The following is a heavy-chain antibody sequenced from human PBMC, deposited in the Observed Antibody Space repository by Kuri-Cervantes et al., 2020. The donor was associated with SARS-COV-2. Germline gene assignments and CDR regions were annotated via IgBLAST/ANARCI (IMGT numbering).Heavy chain of an antibody. CDR2: IWYDGSNK. CDR3: ARGRNYVILTGYYISTPFDY. D-gene: IGHD3-9*01. CDR1: GFTFSSYG. V-gene: IGHV3-33*01. J-gene: IGHJ4*02. Sequence: GESLKISCAASGFTFSSYGMHWVRQAPGKGLEWVAVIWYDGSNKYYADSVKGRFTISRDNSKNTLYLQMNSLRAEDTAVYYCARGRNYVILTGYYISTPFDYWGQGTLVTVSS.